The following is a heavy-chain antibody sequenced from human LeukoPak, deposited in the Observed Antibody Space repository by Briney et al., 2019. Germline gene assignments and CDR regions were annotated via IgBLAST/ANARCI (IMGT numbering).Heavy chain of an antibody. D-gene: IGHD6-19*01. CDR1: GGSISSYY. Sequence: SETLSLTCTVSGGSISSYYWSWIRQPPGKGLEWIGYIYTSGSTNYNPSLKSRVTISVDTSKNQFSLKLSSVTAADTAVYYCARLAYSSGWYTARDDYFDYWGQGTLVTVSS. J-gene: IGHJ4*02. V-gene: IGHV4-4*09. CDR2: IYTSGST. CDR3: ARLAYSSGWYTARDDYFDY.